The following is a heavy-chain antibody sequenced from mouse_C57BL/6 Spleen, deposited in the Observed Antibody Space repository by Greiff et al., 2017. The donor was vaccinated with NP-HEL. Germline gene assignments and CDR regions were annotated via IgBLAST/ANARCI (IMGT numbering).Heavy chain of an antibody. CDR3: AKGDGNGYWYFDV. D-gene: IGHD2-1*01. J-gene: IGHJ1*03. CDR2: IWRGGST. V-gene: IGHV2-5*01. CDR1: GFSLTSYG. Sequence: QVQLQQSGPGLVQPSQSLSITCTVSGFSLTSYGVHWVRQSPGKGLEWLGVIWRGGSTDYNAAFMSRLSITKDNSKSQVFFKMNSLQADDTAIYYCAKGDGNGYWYFDVWGTGTTVTVSS.